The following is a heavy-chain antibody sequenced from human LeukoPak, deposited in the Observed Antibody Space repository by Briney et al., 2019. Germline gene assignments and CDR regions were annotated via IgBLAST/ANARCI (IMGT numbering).Heavy chain of an antibody. Sequence: GGSLRLSCAASGFTFSSSPMQWVRQAPGKRLEYVSAITSDGGSTYYANSVKGRFTISRDNSKNTLYLQMGSLRTEDMAVYYCVKDSYYYDARGRGTLVTVSS. J-gene: IGHJ4*02. CDR1: GFTFSSSP. D-gene: IGHD3-22*01. CDR3: VKDSYYYDA. V-gene: IGHV3-64*01. CDR2: ITSDGGST.